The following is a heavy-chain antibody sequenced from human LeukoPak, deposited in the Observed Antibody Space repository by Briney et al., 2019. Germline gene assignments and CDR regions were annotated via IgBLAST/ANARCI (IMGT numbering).Heavy chain of an antibody. Sequence: ASVKVPCKVSGYTLTELSMHWVRQAPGKGLEWMGGFDPEDGETIYAQKFQGRVTMTEDTSTDTAYMELSSLRSEDTAVYYCATSRRDIVVVPAAIATEAANYYYYYYMDVWGKGTTVTVSS. CDR3: ATSRRDIVVVPAAIATEAANYYYYYYMDV. J-gene: IGHJ6*03. CDR1: GYTLTELS. D-gene: IGHD2-2*01. V-gene: IGHV1-24*01. CDR2: FDPEDGET.